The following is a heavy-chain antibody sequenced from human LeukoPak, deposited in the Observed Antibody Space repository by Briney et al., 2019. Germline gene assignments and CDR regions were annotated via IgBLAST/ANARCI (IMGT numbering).Heavy chain of an antibody. J-gene: IGHJ6*02. CDR1: GGTFGNYA. V-gene: IGHV1-69*04. CDR3: ARNIVVAGNRGMDV. Sequence: SVKVSCKASGGTFGNYAINWVRQAPAQGLEWLGRVIPFLGIVNYAQKFQGRATIIADKSTSTAYMELSSLRSEDTAIYYCARNIVVAGNRGMDVWGQGTTVTVSS. D-gene: IGHD6-19*01. CDR2: VIPFLGIV.